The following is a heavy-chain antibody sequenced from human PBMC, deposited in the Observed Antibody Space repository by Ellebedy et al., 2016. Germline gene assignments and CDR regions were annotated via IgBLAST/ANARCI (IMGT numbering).Heavy chain of an antibody. Sequence: ASVKVSXXASGYTFTSYYMHWVRQAPEKGLEWMGGFDPEDGETIYAQKFQGRVTMTEDTSTDTAYMELSSLRSEDTAVYYCATDPATGCSSTSCQGWFNPWGQGTLVTVSS. CDR2: FDPEDGET. CDR3: ATDPATGCSSTSCQGWFNP. J-gene: IGHJ5*02. V-gene: IGHV1-24*01. D-gene: IGHD2-2*01. CDR1: GYTFTSYY.